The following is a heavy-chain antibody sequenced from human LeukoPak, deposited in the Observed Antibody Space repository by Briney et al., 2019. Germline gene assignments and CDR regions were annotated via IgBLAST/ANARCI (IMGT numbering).Heavy chain of an antibody. J-gene: IGHJ4*02. D-gene: IGHD4-17*01. Sequence: GGSLRLSCAVSGFTFDDYAMHWVRQAPGKGLEWVSGISWNSGSIGYADSVKGRFTISRDNAKNSLYLQMISLRAEDTALYYCAKDTRATTVTTFDYWGQGTLVTVSS. CDR1: GFTFDDYA. CDR3: AKDTRATTVTTFDY. CDR2: ISWNSGSI. V-gene: IGHV3-9*01.